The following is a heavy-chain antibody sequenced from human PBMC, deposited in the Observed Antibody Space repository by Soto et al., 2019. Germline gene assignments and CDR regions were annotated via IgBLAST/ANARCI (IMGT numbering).Heavy chain of an antibody. Sequence: SETLSLTCTVSGGSVSSGSYYWSWIRQPPGKGLEWIGSIYYSGSTYYNPSLKSRVTISVDTSKNQFSLKLSSVTAADTAVYYCARRGYYAISAFDIWGQGTMVTVSS. CDR2: IYYSGST. D-gene: IGHD2-8*01. V-gene: IGHV4-39*01. J-gene: IGHJ3*02. CDR3: ARRGYYAISAFDI. CDR1: GGSVSSGSYY.